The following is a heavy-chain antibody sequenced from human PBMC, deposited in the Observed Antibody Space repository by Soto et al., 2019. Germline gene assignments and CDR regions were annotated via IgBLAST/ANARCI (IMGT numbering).Heavy chain of an antibody. D-gene: IGHD3-10*01. CDR2: ISPSGGNT. J-gene: IGHJ1*01. CDR3: ARSWSHSYFQP. CDR1: GFTFSSYA. Sequence: EVQLLESGGGLIQPGGSLRLSCGASGFTFSSYAMNWVRQAPRKGLEWGSAISPSGGNTYYADSVKGRFTISRDTANNRLSLQMNSLRDEDTAVYYCARSWSHSYFQPWGLGTLVTVSS. V-gene: IGHV3-23*01.